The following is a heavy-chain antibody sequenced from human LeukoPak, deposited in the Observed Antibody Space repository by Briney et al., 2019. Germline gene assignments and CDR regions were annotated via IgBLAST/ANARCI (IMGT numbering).Heavy chain of an antibody. CDR3: ARDAIAARINGY. D-gene: IGHD6-6*01. CDR1: GFTFSSYS. Sequence: PGGSLRLSCAASGFTFSSYSMNWVRQAPGKGLEWVSSISSSSSYIYYADSVKGRFTISRDNAKNSLYLQMNSLRAEDTAVYYCARDAIAARINGYWGQGTLVTVSS. CDR2: ISSSSSYI. V-gene: IGHV3-21*01. J-gene: IGHJ4*02.